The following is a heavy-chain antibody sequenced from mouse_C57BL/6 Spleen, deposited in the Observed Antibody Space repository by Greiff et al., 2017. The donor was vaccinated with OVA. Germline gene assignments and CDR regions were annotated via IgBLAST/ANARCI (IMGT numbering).Heavy chain of an antibody. CDR3: ARSPGLRNFDY. CDR2: IDPEDGET. D-gene: IGHD1-1*01. Sequence: EVQLQQSGAELVKPGASVKLSCTASGFNIKDYYMHWVKQRTEQGLEWIGRIDPEDGETKYAPKFQGKATITADTSSNTAYLQLSRLTCEDTAVYSCARSPGLRNFDYWGQGTTLTVAS. CDR1: GFNIKDYY. J-gene: IGHJ2*01. V-gene: IGHV14-2*01.